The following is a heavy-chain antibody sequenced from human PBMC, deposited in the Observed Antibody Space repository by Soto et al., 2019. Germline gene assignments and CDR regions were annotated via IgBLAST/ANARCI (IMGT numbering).Heavy chain of an antibody. CDR2: IVVGSGNT. D-gene: IGHD6-13*01. V-gene: IGHV1-58*01. J-gene: IGHJ2*01. Sequence: SVKVSCKASGFTFTSSAVQWVRQARGQRLEWIGWIVVGSGNTNYAQKFQERVTITRDMSTSTAYMELSSLRSEDTAVYYCAAPAAAGTWYFDLWGRGTLVTVS. CDR3: AAPAAAGTWYFDL. CDR1: GFTFTSSA.